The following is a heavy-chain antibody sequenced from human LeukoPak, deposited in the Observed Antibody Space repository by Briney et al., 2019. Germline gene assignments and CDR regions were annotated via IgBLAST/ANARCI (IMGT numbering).Heavy chain of an antibody. CDR1: GYTFTSYY. CDR2: INPSGGST. V-gene: IGHV1-46*01. Sequence: ASVKVSCKASGYTFTSYYMHWVRQAPGQGLEWMGIINPSGGSTSYAQKFQGRVTMTRDTSTSTVYMELSSLRSEDTAVYYCAHSRDPNGYYDSSGYYYNWFDPWGQGTLVTVSS. J-gene: IGHJ5*02. CDR3: AHSRDPNGYYDSSGYYYNWFDP. D-gene: IGHD3-22*01.